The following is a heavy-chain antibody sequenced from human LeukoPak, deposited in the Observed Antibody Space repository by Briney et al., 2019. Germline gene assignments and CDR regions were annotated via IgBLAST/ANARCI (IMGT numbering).Heavy chain of an antibody. CDR2: IYYSGST. J-gene: IGHJ4*02. V-gene: IGHV4-39*01. CDR3: ARRPIYSVVVIATGDY. D-gene: IGHD3-22*01. CDR1: GGSISSSSYY. Sequence: PSETLSLTCTVSGGSISSSSYYWGWIRQPPGKGLEWIGSIYYSGSTYYNPSLKRRVTISVDTYKNQFSLKLSSVTAADTAVYYCARRPIYSVVVIATGDYWGQGTLVTVSS.